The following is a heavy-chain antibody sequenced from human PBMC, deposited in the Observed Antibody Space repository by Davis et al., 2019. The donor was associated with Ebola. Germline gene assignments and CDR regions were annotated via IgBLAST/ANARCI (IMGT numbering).Heavy chain of an antibody. CDR3: AKDYFDY. V-gene: IGHV3-23*01. CDR2: ISGSGGGT. Sequence: GESLKISCAASGFTFSSYAMSWVRQAPGKGLEWVSAISGSGGGTYYADSVKGRFTISRDNSKNTLYLQMNGLRAEDTAVFYCAKDYFDYWGQGTLVTVSS. CDR1: GFTFSSYA. J-gene: IGHJ4*02.